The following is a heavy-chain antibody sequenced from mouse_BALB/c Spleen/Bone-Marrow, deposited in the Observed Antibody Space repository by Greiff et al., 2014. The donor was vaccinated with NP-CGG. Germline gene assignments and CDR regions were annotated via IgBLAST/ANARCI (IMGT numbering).Heavy chain of an antibody. CDR1: GYTFSHYW. CDR3: TRSLRRYFDY. V-gene: IGHV1-9*01. D-gene: IGHD1-2*01. J-gene: IGHJ2*01. CDR2: ILPGTGST. Sequence: QVQLQQSGAELMKPGASVKISCKATGYTFSHYWIEWVKQRPGHGLERIGEILPGTGSTKYNEKFKGKATITADTSPSTAYMQLSSLTSEASAVYYCTRSLRRYFDYWGQGTTLTVSS.